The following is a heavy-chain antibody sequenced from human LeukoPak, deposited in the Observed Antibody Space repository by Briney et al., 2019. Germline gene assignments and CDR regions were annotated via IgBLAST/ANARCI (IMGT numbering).Heavy chain of an antibody. D-gene: IGHD3-3*01. CDR3: ARAQRFLPLGFDP. J-gene: IGHJ5*02. V-gene: IGHV3-11*01. Sequence: PGGSLRLSCAASGFTFSDYYTSWIRQAPGKGLEWVSYISSSGSTIYYADSVKGRFTISRDNAKNSLYLQMNSLRAEDTAVYYCARAQRFLPLGFDPWGQGTLVTVSS. CDR1: GFTFSDYY. CDR2: ISSSGSTI.